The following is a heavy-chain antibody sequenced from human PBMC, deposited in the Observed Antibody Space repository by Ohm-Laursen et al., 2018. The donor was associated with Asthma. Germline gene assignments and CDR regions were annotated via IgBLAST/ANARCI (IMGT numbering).Heavy chain of an antibody. CDR3: ARVGIAARVFDY. CDR1: AASISSYY. J-gene: IGHJ4*02. D-gene: IGHD6-6*01. CDR2: FFLRGND. V-gene: IGHV4-59*01. Sequence: SETLSLTCTVSAASISSYYWAWIRQPPGKGLEWIGYFFLRGNDNYNPSLKSRVTMSIGTTRDQFFLRLSSVTTADTAVYYCARVGIAARVFDYWGQGTLVTVSS.